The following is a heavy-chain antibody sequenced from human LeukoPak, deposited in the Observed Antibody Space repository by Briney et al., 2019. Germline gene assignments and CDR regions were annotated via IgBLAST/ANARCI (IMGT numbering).Heavy chain of an antibody. CDR1: GGSISSYY. CDR2: IYTSGST. D-gene: IGHD3-9*01. Sequence: PSETLSLTCTVSGGSISSYYWSWIRQPAGKGLEWIGRIYTSGSTNYNPSLKSRVTMSVDTSKNQFSLKLSSVTAADMAVYYCARELRYFDWSIRRYYYMDVWGKGTTVTISS. CDR3: ARELRYFDWSIRRYYYMDV. J-gene: IGHJ6*03. V-gene: IGHV4-4*07.